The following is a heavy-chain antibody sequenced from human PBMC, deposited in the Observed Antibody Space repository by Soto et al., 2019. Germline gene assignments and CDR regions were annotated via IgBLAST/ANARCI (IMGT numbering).Heavy chain of an antibody. CDR3: VRRVSGNYDY. Sequence: EVQLAESGGGMVQPGGSLRLSCVASGFTFSSYDMHWVRQAPGKGLEYVSSISSNGGTTYYGNSVKGRFTISRDNSNITLYLQMGSLRAEDMAVYYCVRRVSGNYDYWGQGTLVTVSS. CDR2: ISSNGGTT. V-gene: IGHV3-64*01. CDR1: GFTFSSYD. D-gene: IGHD1-7*01. J-gene: IGHJ4*02.